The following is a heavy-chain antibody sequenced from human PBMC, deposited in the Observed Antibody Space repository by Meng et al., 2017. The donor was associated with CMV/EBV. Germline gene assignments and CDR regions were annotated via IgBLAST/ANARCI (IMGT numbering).Heavy chain of an antibody. Sequence: SVNVSCKASGGTFSSYAISWVRQAPGQGLEWMGGIIPILGIANYAQKFQGRVTITADKSTSTAYMELSSLRSEDTAVYYCAMSITIFGVVTHYYYYYGMDVWGQGTTVTVSS. D-gene: IGHD3-3*01. V-gene: IGHV1-69*10. CDR3: AMSITIFGVVTHYYYYYGMDV. CDR2: IIPILGIA. J-gene: IGHJ6*02. CDR1: GGTFSSYA.